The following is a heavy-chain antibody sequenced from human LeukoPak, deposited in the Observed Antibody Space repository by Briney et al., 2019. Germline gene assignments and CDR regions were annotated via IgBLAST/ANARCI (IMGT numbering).Heavy chain of an antibody. J-gene: IGHJ4*02. D-gene: IGHD2/OR15-2a*01. CDR3: VSFYEAY. V-gene: IGHV3-9*01. CDR2: ISWNSGSI. CDR1: GFTFDDYA. Sequence: GGSLRLSCAASGFTFDDYAMHWVRQAPGKGLEWVSGISWNSGSIGYADSVKGRFTISKDNAKNTVYLQMNNLRAEDTAVYYCVSFYEAYWGRGTLVTVSS.